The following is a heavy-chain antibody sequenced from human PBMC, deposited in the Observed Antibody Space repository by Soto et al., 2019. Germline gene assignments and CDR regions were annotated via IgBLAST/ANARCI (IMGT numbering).Heavy chain of an antibody. D-gene: IGHD3-10*01. CDR1: GGSISSSSYY. J-gene: IGHJ4*02. CDR2: IYYSGST. Sequence: SETLSLTCTVSGGSISSSSYYWGWIRQPPGKGLEWVGSIYYSGSTYYNPSLKSRVTISVATSKNQFSLKLRSVTAADTAVYYCARHSKGGSGSFWGQGTLVTVSS. V-gene: IGHV4-39*01. CDR3: ARHSKGGSGSF.